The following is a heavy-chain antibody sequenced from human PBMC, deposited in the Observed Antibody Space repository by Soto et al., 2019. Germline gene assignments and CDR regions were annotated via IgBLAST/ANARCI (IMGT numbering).Heavy chain of an antibody. Sequence: PSETLSLTCTVSGGSISSYYWTWTRQPPGKGLEWIGYIYYSGSTNYTPSLKSRVTISVDTSKNQFSLKLSSVTAADTAVYYCARRAHTVVATMAYFDYWGQGTLVTVSS. J-gene: IGHJ4*02. V-gene: IGHV4-59*08. CDR3: ARRAHTVVATMAYFDY. CDR1: GGSISSYY. CDR2: IYYSGST. D-gene: IGHD5-12*01.